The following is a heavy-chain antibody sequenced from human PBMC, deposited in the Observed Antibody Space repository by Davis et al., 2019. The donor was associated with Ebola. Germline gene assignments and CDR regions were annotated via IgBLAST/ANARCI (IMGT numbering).Heavy chain of an antibody. CDR2: IKQDGSEK. V-gene: IGHV3-7*01. D-gene: IGHD6-19*01. J-gene: IGHJ4*02. Sequence: GGSLRLSCAASGFTFSSYRMSWVRQAPGKGLEWVANIKQDGSEKYYVDSVKGRFTISRDNAKSSLYLQMNSLRAEDTGVYYCGRGCIAVEYRYYFDYWGQVTLVTVSS. CDR1: GFTFSSYR. CDR3: GRGCIAVEYRYYFDY.